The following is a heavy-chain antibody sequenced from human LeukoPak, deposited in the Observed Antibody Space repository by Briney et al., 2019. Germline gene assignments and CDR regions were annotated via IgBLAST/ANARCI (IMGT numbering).Heavy chain of an antibody. V-gene: IGHV3-66*02. D-gene: IGHD3-16*01. Sequence: GGSLRLSCAASGFTVSAKYMSWVRQGPGKGLDWISSIYSDGGTNYSDSVKGRFTISRDNSKNTLYLQMNSLRPEDTAVYYCARDGGFGGPGGDNWFDSWGQGALVTVSS. J-gene: IGHJ5*01. CDR3: ARDGGFGGPGGDNWFDS. CDR1: GFTVSAKY. CDR2: IYSDGGT.